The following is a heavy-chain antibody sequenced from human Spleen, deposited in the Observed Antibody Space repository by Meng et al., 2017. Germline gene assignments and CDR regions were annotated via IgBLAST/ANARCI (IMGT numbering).Heavy chain of an antibody. D-gene: IGHD2-15*01. Sequence: GESLKISCAASGFTFSSYAMHWVRQAPGKGLEWVAVISYDGSNKYYADSVKGRFTISRDNSKNTLYLQMNSLRAEDTAVYYCARDRWACSGGSCYNYGMDVWGQGTTVTVSS. J-gene: IGHJ6*02. CDR3: ARDRWACSGGSCYNYGMDV. CDR2: ISYDGSNK. V-gene: IGHV3-30*01. CDR1: GFTFSSYA.